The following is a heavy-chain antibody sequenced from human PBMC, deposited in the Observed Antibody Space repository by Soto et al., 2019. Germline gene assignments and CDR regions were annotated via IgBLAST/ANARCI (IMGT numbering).Heavy chain of an antibody. CDR1: GFTFSSYN. J-gene: IGHJ3*02. CDR2: ISSSSSTI. Sequence: GSLRLSCAASGFTFSSYNMNWVRQAPGKGLEWVSYISSSSSTIYYADSVKGRFTISRDNAKNSLYLQMNSLRAEDTAVYYCARDVGLDYDFWSGPSDAFDIWGQGTMVTVSS. D-gene: IGHD3-3*01. CDR3: ARDVGLDYDFWSGPSDAFDI. V-gene: IGHV3-48*01.